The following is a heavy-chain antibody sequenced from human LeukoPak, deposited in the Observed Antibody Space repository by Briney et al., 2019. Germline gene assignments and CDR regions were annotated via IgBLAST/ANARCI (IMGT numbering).Heavy chain of an antibody. CDR2: IKSIRDGGTA. J-gene: IGHJ4*02. D-gene: IGHD1-1*01. Sequence: GGSLRLSCADSGFTFCYARMSRGCDAPGKRLEWVGRIKSIRDGGTAEFAAPVKGRFSISRDDSKNTLYLQMNSLKTEDTAVYYCTRYNYGAFDDWGQGTLVTVSS. CDR3: TRYNYGAFDD. V-gene: IGHV3-15*01. CDR1: GFTFCYAR.